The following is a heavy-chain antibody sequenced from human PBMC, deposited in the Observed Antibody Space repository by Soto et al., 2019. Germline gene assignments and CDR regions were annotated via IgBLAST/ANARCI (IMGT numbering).Heavy chain of an antibody. CDR3: ARAHYHTLPQIKDY. D-gene: IGHD3-3*01. CDR2: ISAFHGYT. J-gene: IGHJ4*02. CDR1: GYTFTSYG. Sequence: QVQLVQSGAEVKKPGASVKVSCKASGYTFTSYGISWVRQAPGQGLEWMGWISAFHGYTNYAQNLQGRVTMTADTSTSSAYMELMSLRSDDTAVYYCARAHYHTLPQIKDYWGQGTRVTVSS. V-gene: IGHV1-18*01.